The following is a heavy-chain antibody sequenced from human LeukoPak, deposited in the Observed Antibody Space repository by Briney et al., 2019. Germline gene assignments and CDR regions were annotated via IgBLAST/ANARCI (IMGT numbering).Heavy chain of an antibody. CDR1: GGTFSSYA. V-gene: IGHV1-69*04. CDR2: IIPILGIA. Sequence: SVKVSCKASGGTFSSYAISGVRQAPGQGLEWMGRIIPILGIANYAQKFQGRVTITADKSTSTAYMELSSLRSEDTAVYYCALGGISNARAYGSGSYYYYYGMDVWGQGTTVTVSS. J-gene: IGHJ6*02. D-gene: IGHD3-10*01. CDR3: ALGGISNARAYGSGSYYYYYGMDV.